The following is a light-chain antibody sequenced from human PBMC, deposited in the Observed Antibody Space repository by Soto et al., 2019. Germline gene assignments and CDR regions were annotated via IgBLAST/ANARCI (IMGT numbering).Light chain of an antibody. J-gene: IGLJ3*02. V-gene: IGLV1-47*02. CDR3: ATWDDSLSAGV. CDR1: SSNIGSNY. CDR2: TNN. Sequence: QAVVTQPPSASGTPGQRVTISCSGSSSNIGSNYVYWYQQLPGTAPKLLISTNNQRPSGVPDRFSGSKSGTSASLAISGLRSDDEADYYCATWDDSLSAGVFGGGTKLTVL.